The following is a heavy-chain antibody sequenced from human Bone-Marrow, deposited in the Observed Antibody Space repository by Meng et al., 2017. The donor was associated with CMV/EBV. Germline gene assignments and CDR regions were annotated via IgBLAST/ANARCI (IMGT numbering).Heavy chain of an antibody. CDR3: AVPSYVLDY. CDR1: GFTFSSYS. Sequence: GESLKISCAASGFTFSSYSMNWVRQAPGKGLEWVSSISSSSSYIYYADSVKGRFTISRDHAKNSLYRKMNSLRAEDTAVYYCAVPSYVLDYWGQGTLVTVSS. V-gene: IGHV3-21*01. J-gene: IGHJ4*02. CDR2: ISSSSSYI. D-gene: IGHD2-8*01.